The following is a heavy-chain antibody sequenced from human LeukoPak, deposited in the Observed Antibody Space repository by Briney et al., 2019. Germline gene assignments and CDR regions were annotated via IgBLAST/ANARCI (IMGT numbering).Heavy chain of an antibody. J-gene: IGHJ6*03. Sequence: PSETLSLTCAVYGGPFSGYHWTWIRRSPGKGLEWIGDINPSGSTYYNRSLKSRLTISVDTSKNQFYLKLRSVTAADTAVYYCARGRHDITMIVVVMTSVSYYLDVWGKGTTVTVS. D-gene: IGHD3-22*01. V-gene: IGHV4-34*01. CDR1: GGPFSGYH. CDR3: ARGRHDITMIVVVMTSVSYYLDV. CDR2: INPSGST.